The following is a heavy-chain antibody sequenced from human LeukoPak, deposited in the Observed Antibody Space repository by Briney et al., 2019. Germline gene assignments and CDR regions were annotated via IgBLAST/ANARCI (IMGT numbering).Heavy chain of an antibody. CDR3: AKAGLSRFDY. CDR1: GFTFSSYA. Sequence: GGSLRLSCAASGFTFSSYAMSWVRQAPGKGLEWVSGISGNSVSTYYADSVKGRFTISRDNSKNTLFLQMSSLRAEDTAVYYCAKAGLSRFDYWGQGTLVTVSS. J-gene: IGHJ4*02. CDR2: ISGNSVST. V-gene: IGHV3-23*01.